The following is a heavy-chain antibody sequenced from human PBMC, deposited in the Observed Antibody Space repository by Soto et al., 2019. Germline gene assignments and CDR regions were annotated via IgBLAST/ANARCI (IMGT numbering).Heavy chain of an antibody. D-gene: IGHD6-6*01. CDR3: ARGSSSSVFYYYYYMDV. V-gene: IGHV4-59*01. CDR2: IYYSGST. J-gene: IGHJ6*03. Sequence: QVQLQESGPGLVKPSETLSLTCTVSGGSISSYYWSWIRQPPGKGLEWIGYIYYSGSTNYNPSLKSRVTISVDTSKNQFSLKLSSVTAADTAVYYCARGSSSSVFYYYYYMDVWGKGTTVTVSS. CDR1: GGSISSYY.